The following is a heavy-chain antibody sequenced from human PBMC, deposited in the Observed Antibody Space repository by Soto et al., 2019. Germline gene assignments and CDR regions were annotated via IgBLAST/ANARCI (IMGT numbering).Heavy chain of an antibody. J-gene: IGHJ6*02. Sequence: LSLTCTVSGGSASSGSYYWSWIRQPPGKGLEWIGYIYYSGSTNYNPSLKSRVTISVDTSKNQFSLKLSSVTAADTAVYYCARGGCSSTSCYKRYYYYYYGMDVWGQGTTVTVSS. CDR3: ARGGCSSTSCYKRYYYYYYGMDV. V-gene: IGHV4-61*01. D-gene: IGHD2-2*02. CDR2: IYYSGST. CDR1: GGSASSGSYY.